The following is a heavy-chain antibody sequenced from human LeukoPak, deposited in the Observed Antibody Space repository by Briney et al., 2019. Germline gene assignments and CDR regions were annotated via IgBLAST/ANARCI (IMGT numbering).Heavy chain of an antibody. V-gene: IGHV3-30*02. CDR2: IRYDGSNK. J-gene: IGHJ3*02. CDR3: AKDGPVPRAFDI. D-gene: IGHD3/OR15-3a*01. CDR1: GFTFSSYG. Sequence: GGSLRLSCAASGFTFSSYGMHWVRQAPGKGLEWVAFIRYDGSNKYYADSVKGRFTISRDNSKNTLYLQMNSLRAEDTAVYYCAKDGPVPRAFDIWGQGTMVTVSS.